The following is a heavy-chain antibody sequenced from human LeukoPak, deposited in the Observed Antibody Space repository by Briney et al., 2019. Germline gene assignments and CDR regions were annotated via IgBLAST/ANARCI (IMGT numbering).Heavy chain of an antibody. CDR1: GGSISSYY. Sequence: SETLSLTCTVSGGSISSYYWSWIRQPPGKGLEWIGYIYYSGSTNYNPSLKSRVTIPVDTSKNQFSLKLSSVTAADTAVYYCARFGSRIGSGASFGFESWGQGTLVLVSS. J-gene: IGHJ4*02. D-gene: IGHD2-15*01. CDR3: ARFGSRIGSGASFGFES. CDR2: IYYSGST. V-gene: IGHV4-59*12.